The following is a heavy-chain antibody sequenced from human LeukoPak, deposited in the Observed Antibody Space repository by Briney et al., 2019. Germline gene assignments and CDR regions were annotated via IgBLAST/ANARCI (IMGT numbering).Heavy chain of an antibody. CDR3: ARNILFAFDI. Sequence: GGSLRLSCAASGLTASSSYMSWVRQAPGKGLEWVSIIYNDGSAYYADSMKGRFTISRDNSKNTLYLQVNSLRAEDTAMYYCARNILFAFDIWGQGTMVTVSS. CDR2: IYNDGSA. J-gene: IGHJ3*02. V-gene: IGHV3-53*01. CDR1: GLTASSSY.